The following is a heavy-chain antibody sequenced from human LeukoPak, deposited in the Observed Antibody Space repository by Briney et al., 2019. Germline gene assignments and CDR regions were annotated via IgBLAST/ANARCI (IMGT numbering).Heavy chain of an antibody. CDR3: ARGDDFSGDH. J-gene: IGHJ4*02. CDR1: GFTFSNFW. Sequence: PGGSLRLSCATSGFTFSNFWTSWVRQAPGRGLEWVANIHPEGNEKYHVESVKGRFTISRDNARNLLFLQMNGLRVEDTAVYYCARGDDFSGDHWGQGTLVTVSS. CDR2: IHPEGNEK. D-gene: IGHD1-1*01. V-gene: IGHV3-7*04.